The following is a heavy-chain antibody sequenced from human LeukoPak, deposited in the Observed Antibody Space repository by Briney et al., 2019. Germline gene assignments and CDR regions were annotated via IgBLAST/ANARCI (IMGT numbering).Heavy chain of an antibody. J-gene: IGHJ6*02. CDR3: ARSNPFAHYYYYGMDV. D-gene: IGHD1-14*01. CDR2: IDPSDSYT. Sequence: GESLRISCKGSGFLFTSYWISWVRQMPGKGLEWMGRIDPSDSYTNYSPSFQGHVTISADKSISTAYLQWSSLKASDTAMYYCARSNPFAHYYYYGMDVWGQGTLVTVSS. CDR1: GFLFTSYW. V-gene: IGHV5-10-1*01.